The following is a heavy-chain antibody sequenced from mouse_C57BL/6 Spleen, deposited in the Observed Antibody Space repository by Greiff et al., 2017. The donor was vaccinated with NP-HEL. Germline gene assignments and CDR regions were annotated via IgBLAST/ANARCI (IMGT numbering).Heavy chain of an antibody. CDR1: GYTFTSYW. D-gene: IGHD3-3*01. V-gene: IGHV1-59*01. J-gene: IGHJ4*01. CDR2: IDPSDSYT. Sequence: QVQLQQPGAELVRPGTSVKLSCKASGYTFTSYWMHWVKQRPGQGLEWIGVIDPSDSYTNYNQKFKGKATLTVDTSSSTAYMQLSSLTAEDSAVYYCARKEGTGYAMDYWGQGTSVTVSS. CDR3: ARKEGTGYAMDY.